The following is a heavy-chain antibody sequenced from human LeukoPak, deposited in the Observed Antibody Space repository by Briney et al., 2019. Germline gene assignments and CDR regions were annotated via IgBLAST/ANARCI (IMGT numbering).Heavy chain of an antibody. CDR2: IIPIFGIA. CDR1: GGTFSSYV. Sequence: SVKVSCKASGGTFSSYVISWVRQAPGQGLEWMGRIIPIFGIANYAQKFQGRVTITADKSTSTAYMELSSLRSEDTAVYYCARAAVAGTAHPGFDHLGYWGQGTLVTVSS. CDR3: ARAAVAGTAHPGFDHLGY. J-gene: IGHJ4*02. D-gene: IGHD6-19*01. V-gene: IGHV1-69*04.